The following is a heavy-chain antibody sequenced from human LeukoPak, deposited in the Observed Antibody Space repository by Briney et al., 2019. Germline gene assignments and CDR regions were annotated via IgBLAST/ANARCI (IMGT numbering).Heavy chain of an antibody. CDR2: IYFSGST. CDR3: ARQSLIRGVIIGDLDY. Sequence: SETLSLTCTVSGDSISSYYWSWIRQPPGKGLEWIGYIYFSGSTNYNPSLKSRVTMSVDTSKNQFSLKLSSVSAADTAVYYCARQSLIRGVIIGDLDYWGQGTLVTVSS. D-gene: IGHD3-10*01. J-gene: IGHJ4*02. V-gene: IGHV4-59*08. CDR1: GDSISSYY.